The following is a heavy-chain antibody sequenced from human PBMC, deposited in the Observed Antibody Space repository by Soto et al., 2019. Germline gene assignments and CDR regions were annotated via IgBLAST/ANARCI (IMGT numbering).Heavy chain of an antibody. CDR3: AKDEILPPGHIGESGWFQYYYYYYMDV. CDR1: GFTFSSYA. Sequence: PGGSLRLSCAASGFTFSSYAMSWVRQAPGKGLEWVSAISGSGGSTYYADSVKGRLTISRDNSKNTLYLQMNSLRAEDTAVYYCAKDEILPPGHIGESGWFQYYYYYYMDVRGKGTTVTVSS. CDR2: ISGSGGST. V-gene: IGHV3-23*01. D-gene: IGHD6-19*01. J-gene: IGHJ6*03.